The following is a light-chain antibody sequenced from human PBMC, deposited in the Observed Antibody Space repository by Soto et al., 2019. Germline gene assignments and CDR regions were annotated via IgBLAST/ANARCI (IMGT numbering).Light chain of an antibody. CDR3: RQTFSTRIA. J-gene: IGKJ4*01. Sequence: NEVSQKTSTPSASVGERVTVTCGASQGISSYLGWYQQKPGKAPNLLIYDASILHSAASSRFSGGGSGTGFTLTIGDPEPEHIASYYFRQTFSTRIAIGGGTEVHI. CDR1: QGISSY. V-gene: IGKV1-39*01. CDR2: DAS.